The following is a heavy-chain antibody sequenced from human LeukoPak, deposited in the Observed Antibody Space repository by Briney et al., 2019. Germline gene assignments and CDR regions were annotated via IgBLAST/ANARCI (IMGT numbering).Heavy chain of an antibody. V-gene: IGHV4-59*02. Sequence: SETLSLTCSVSGSSVSSSHWNWIRQSPGKGLEWIANVDYNGSTKYNPSLRGRGTMSLDTSKNQFHLKLESVTAANTARYFCARGSYNPFHRWGQGTGVTVSS. CDR1: GSSVSSSH. CDR3: ARGSYNPFHR. J-gene: IGHJ5*02. CDR2: VDYNGST. D-gene: IGHD1-14*01.